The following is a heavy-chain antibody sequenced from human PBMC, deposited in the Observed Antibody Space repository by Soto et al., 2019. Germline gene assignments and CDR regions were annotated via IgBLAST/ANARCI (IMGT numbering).Heavy chain of an antibody. CDR1: GGTFSSYS. J-gene: IGHJ4*02. Sequence: GASVEVSWKASGGTFSSYSISWVLQAPGQGLEWMGGIIPIFGTANYAQKFQGRVTITADKSTSTAYMELSSLRSEDTAVYYCVLSTRVAYYFDYWGQGTLVTVSS. V-gene: IGHV1-69*06. CDR2: IIPIFGTA. D-gene: IGHD2-2*01. CDR3: VLSTRVAYYFDY.